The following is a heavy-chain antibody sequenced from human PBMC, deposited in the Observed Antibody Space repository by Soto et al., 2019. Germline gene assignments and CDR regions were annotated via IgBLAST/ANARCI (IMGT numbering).Heavy chain of an antibody. Sequence: QVQLVQSGAEVKKPGASVKVSCKASGYTFTGYYMHWVRQAPGQGLEWMGWINPNSGGTNYAQKFQGRGTKTRDTSIRTAYMELSRRRSEETAVNYCARDREMVLRFLEWYYFYGMDVWGQGTTVTVSS. CDR3: ARDREMVLRFLEWYYFYGMDV. CDR1: GYTFTGYY. V-gene: IGHV1-2*02. CDR2: INPNSGGT. J-gene: IGHJ6*01. D-gene: IGHD3-3*01.